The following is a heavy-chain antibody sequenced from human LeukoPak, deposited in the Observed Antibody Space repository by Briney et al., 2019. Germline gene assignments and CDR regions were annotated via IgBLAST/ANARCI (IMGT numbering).Heavy chain of an antibody. Sequence: GESLKISCAASGFTFSSYSMNWVRQAPGKGLEWVSSISSSSSYIYYADSVKGRFTISRDNAKNSLYLQMNSLRAEDTAVYYCARDTVGYEGDAFDIWGQGTMVTVSS. CDR1: GFTFSSYS. J-gene: IGHJ3*02. V-gene: IGHV3-21*01. CDR2: ISSSSSYI. CDR3: ARDTVGYEGDAFDI. D-gene: IGHD5-12*01.